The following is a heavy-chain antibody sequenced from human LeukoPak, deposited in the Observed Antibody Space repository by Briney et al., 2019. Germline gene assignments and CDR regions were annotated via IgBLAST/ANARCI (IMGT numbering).Heavy chain of an antibody. J-gene: IGHJ5*02. D-gene: IGHD2-2*01. V-gene: IGHV5-51*01. CDR2: IYPGDSDT. Sequence: GESLKISCKGSGYSFTSYWIGWVRQMPGKGLEWMGIIYPGDSDTRYSPSFQGQVTISADKSTSTAYLQWSSLKASDTAMYYCARQAVPAAIWFDPWGQGTLVTVSS. CDR1: GYSFTSYW. CDR3: ARQAVPAAIWFDP.